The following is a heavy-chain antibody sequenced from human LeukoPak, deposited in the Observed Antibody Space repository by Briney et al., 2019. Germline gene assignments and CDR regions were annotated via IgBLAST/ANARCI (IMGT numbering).Heavy chain of an antibody. CDR1: GFTVSNAW. CDR3: AKPTTTYPYYYYGMDV. D-gene: IGHD4-17*01. V-gene: IGHV3-23*01. CDR2: ISGSGGST. J-gene: IGHJ6*02. Sequence: SGGSLRLSCAASGFTVSNAWMNWVRQAPGKGLEWVSAISGSGGSTYYADSVKGRFTISRDNSKNTLYLQMNSLRAEDTAVYYCAKPTTTYPYYYYGMDVWGQGTTVTVSS.